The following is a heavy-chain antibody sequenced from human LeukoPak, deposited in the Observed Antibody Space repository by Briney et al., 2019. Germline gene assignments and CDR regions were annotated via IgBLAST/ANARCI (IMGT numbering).Heavy chain of an antibody. D-gene: IGHD6-19*01. CDR2: IYTSGST. V-gene: IGHV4-4*07. CDR1: GGSIRSCY. CDR3: ARTNGYSSGWYFDY. J-gene: IGHJ4*02. Sequence: SETLSLTCTVSGGSIRSCYWSWIRQPAGKGLEWIGRIYTSGSTNYNPSLKSRVTMSVDTSKNQFSLKLSSVTAADTAVYYCARTNGYSSGWYFDYWGQGTLVTVSS.